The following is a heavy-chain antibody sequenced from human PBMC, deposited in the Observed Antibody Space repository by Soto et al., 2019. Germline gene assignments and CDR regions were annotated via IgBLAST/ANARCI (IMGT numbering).Heavy chain of an antibody. CDR1: GFTFSSYG. D-gene: IGHD3-22*01. CDR2: IWYDGSNK. CDR3: ARGSMIVVVNYGMDV. J-gene: IGHJ6*02. V-gene: IGHV3-33*01. Sequence: QVQLVESGGGVVQPGRSLRLSCAASGFTFSSYGMHWVRQAPGKGLEWVAVIWYDGSNKYYADSVKGRVTISRDNSXTTLYLQMNSLRAEDTAVYYCARGSMIVVVNYGMDVWGQGTTVTVSS.